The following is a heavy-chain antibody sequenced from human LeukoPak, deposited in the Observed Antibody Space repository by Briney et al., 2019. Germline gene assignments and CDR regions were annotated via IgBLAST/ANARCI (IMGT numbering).Heavy chain of an antibody. J-gene: IGHJ4*02. Sequence: GGSLRLSCAASGFTFSSYGMHWVRQAPGKGLEWVAVISYDGSNKYYADSVKGRFTVSRDNAKNSLYLQMNSLRAEDTAVYYCARDPRATKNNYYDSSGHPRGGYWGQGTLVTVSS. V-gene: IGHV3-30*03. CDR1: GFTFSSYG. D-gene: IGHD3-22*01. CDR2: ISYDGSNK. CDR3: ARDPRATKNNYYDSSGHPRGGY.